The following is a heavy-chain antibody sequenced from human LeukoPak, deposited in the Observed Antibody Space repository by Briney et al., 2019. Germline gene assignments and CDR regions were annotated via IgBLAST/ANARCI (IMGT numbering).Heavy chain of an antibody. J-gene: IGHJ4*02. Sequence: ASVKVSCKASGYTFTAYYIHWVRQAPGQGLEWMGWINPNSGGTEYAQKFQGRITLTRDTSISTAYMELSRLRSDDTAVYYCASFYAPDRGIESQNLVTVYWGQGTLVSVSS. V-gene: IGHV1-2*02. D-gene: IGHD2/OR15-2a*01. CDR3: ASFYAPDRGIESQNLVTVY. CDR2: INPNSGGT. CDR1: GYTFTAYY.